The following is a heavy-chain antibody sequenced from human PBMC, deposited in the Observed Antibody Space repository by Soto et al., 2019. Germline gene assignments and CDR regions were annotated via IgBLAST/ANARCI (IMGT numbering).Heavy chain of an antibody. CDR3: ASLGDYDDYFDY. CDR1: GYTFTSYD. V-gene: IGHV1-8*01. Sequence: ASGKVSCKASGYTFTSYDINWVRQATGQGLEWMGWMNPNSGNTGYAQKFQGRVTMTRNTSISTAYMELSSLRSEDTAVYYCASLGDYDDYFDYWGQGTLVTVSS. J-gene: IGHJ4*02. CDR2: MNPNSGNT. D-gene: IGHD4-17*01.